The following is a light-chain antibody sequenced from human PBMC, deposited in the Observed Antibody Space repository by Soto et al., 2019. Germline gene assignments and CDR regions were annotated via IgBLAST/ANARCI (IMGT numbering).Light chain of an antibody. CDR3: QQYCSSPIT. J-gene: IGKJ5*01. V-gene: IGKV3-20*01. Sequence: EIVLTQSPGTLSLSPGERATLSCRASQSVNTNYLAWYQQKSGQAPRLLIYGASSRATGIPDRFSGSGSGTDFTLTITRLEPEAFAAYYCQQYCSSPITVGQWTRLEIK. CDR1: QSVNTNY. CDR2: GAS.